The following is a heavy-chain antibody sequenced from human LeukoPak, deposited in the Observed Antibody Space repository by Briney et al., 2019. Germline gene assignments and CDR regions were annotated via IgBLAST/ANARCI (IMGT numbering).Heavy chain of an antibody. CDR2: ISGYNGNT. J-gene: IGHJ5*02. V-gene: IGHV1-18*01. Sequence: ASVKVSCEASGYTFTTYGIGWVRQAPGQGLEWMGWISGYNGNTNYAQKFKGRVTMTTDTSTNTAYMELRSLRSDDTAVYYCARTSHESVLYWSDPWGQGTLVNVFS. CDR1: GYTFTTYG. CDR3: ARTSHESVLYWSDP. D-gene: IGHD3-16*01.